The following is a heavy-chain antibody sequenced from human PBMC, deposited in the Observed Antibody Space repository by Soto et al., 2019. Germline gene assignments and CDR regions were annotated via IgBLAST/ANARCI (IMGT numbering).Heavy chain of an antibody. V-gene: IGHV3-15*01. J-gene: IGHJ4*02. Sequence: EVQLVESGGGLVQPGGSLRLSCAASGFTFSNAWMSWVRQAPGKGLEWVGRIKSKTDGGTTDYAAPVKGRFTISRDDSKNTLYLQMNSLKTEDTAVYYCTTDYYDSSGYHDYWGQGTLVTVSS. D-gene: IGHD3-22*01. CDR2: IKSKTDGGTT. CDR3: TTDYYDSSGYHDY. CDR1: GFTFSNAW.